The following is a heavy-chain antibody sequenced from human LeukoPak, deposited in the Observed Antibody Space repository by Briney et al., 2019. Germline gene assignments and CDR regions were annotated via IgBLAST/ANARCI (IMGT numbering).Heavy chain of an antibody. CDR2: INPSGGST. CDR1: GYTFTSYY. J-gene: IGHJ4*02. V-gene: IGHV1-46*01. CDR3: ASNPYYYGSGSYYFLDY. D-gene: IGHD3-10*01. Sequence: ASVKVSCKASGYTFTSYYMHWVRQAPGQGLEWMGIINPSGGSTSYAQKFQGRVTITTDESTSTAYMELSSLRSEDTAVYYCASNPYYYGSGSYYFLDYWGQGTLVTVSS.